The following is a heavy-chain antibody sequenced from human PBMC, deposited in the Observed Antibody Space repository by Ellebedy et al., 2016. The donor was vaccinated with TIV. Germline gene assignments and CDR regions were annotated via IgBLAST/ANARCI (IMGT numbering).Heavy chain of an antibody. CDR3: ARYRSVAAGDFDY. V-gene: IGHV5-51*01. D-gene: IGHD6-13*01. CDR2: IHPGASNT. J-gene: IGHJ4*02. CDR1: GYSFTNYW. Sequence: GESLKISCMGSGYSFTNYWIGWVRLMPGKGLEWMGNIHPGASNTGYSPSFQGQVTISADRSSITTYLQWSSLRASDTAMYYCARYRSVAAGDFDYWGQGTLVTVSS.